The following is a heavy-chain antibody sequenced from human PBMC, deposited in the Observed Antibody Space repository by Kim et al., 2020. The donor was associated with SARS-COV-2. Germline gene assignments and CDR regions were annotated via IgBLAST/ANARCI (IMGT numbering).Heavy chain of an antibody. D-gene: IGHD4-17*01. J-gene: IGHJ6*02. V-gene: IGHV3-49*04. CDR3: TRDGNAVTTSYYYYGMDV. Sequence: GGSLRLSCTASGFTFGDYAMSWVRQAPGKGLEWVGFIRSKAYGGTTEYAASVKGRFTISRDDSKSIAYLQMNSLKTEDTAVYYCTRDGNAVTTSYYYYGMDVWGQGTTVTVSS. CDR1: GFTFGDYA. CDR2: IRSKAYGGTT.